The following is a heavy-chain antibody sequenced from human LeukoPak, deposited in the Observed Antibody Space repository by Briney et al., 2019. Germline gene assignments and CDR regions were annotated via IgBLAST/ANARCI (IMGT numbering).Heavy chain of an antibody. CDR2: IHYSGFS. CDR1: GGSISSYY. Sequence: SETLSLTCTVSGGSISSYYWSWIRQPPGKGLEWIWYIHYSGFSNYNPSLKSRVTISVDTSKNQFSLKLSFVTAADTAVYYCARDLHGGNSGLGYWGQGTLVTVSS. CDR3: ARDLHGGNSGLGY. J-gene: IGHJ1*01. V-gene: IGHV4-59*01. D-gene: IGHD4-23*01.